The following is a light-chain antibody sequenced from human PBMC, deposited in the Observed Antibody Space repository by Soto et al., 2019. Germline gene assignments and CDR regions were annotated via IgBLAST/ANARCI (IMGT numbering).Light chain of an antibody. J-gene: IGLJ1*01. CDR2: GNT. CDR3: QSYDNSLSTYV. CDR1: SSNIGTGYD. V-gene: IGLV1-40*01. Sequence: QSVLTQPPSVSGAPGQMVTISCTGSSSNIGTGYDVHWYQQLPGTAPKVLIYGNTNRPSGVPDRFSGSKSGTSASLAITGLQAEDEADYYCQSYDNSLSTYVFGTGTKVTVL.